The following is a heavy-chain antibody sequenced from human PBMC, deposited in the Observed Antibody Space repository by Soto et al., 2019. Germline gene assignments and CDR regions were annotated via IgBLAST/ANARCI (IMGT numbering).Heavy chain of an antibody. CDR2: ISSSGSTI. J-gene: IGHJ6*02. D-gene: IGHD6-13*01. Sequence: EVQLVESGGGLVQPGGSLRLSCAASGFTFSSYEMNWVRQAPGKGLEWVSYISSSGSTIYYADSVKGRFTISRDNAKNSLYLQINSLRAEDTAVYYCARDKVAGYSSSWHPYYYGMDVWGQGTTVTVSS. V-gene: IGHV3-48*03. CDR1: GFTFSSYE. CDR3: ARDKVAGYSSSWHPYYYGMDV.